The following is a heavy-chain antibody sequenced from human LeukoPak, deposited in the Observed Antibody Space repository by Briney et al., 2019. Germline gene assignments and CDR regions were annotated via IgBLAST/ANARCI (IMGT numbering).Heavy chain of an antibody. Sequence: GGSLRLSCVPASGFTFSSHGMHWVRQAPGKGLEWVAGIRSDGTKQYYRDSAKGRFTVSRDDSKNTLYLQMNSLRDEDTAVYYCARDDAYLRLGAWGQGTLVTVSS. CDR3: ARDDAYLRLGA. CDR1: GFTFSSHG. D-gene: IGHD3-16*01. J-gene: IGHJ5*02. V-gene: IGHV3-33*01. CDR2: IRSDGTKQ.